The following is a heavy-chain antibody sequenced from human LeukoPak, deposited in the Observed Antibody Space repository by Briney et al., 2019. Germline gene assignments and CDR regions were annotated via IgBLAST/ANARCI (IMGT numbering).Heavy chain of an antibody. CDR2: INHSGST. J-gene: IGHJ3*02. V-gene: IGHV4-34*01. CDR1: GGSFSGYY. D-gene: IGHD3-22*01. Sequence: SETLSLTCAVYGGSFSGYYWSWIRQPPGKGLEWIGEINHSGSTNYNPSLKSRVTISLDTSKNQFSLKLSSVTAADTAVYYWAEGWDLGMIVVVITGAPGAFDIWAKGQWSPSLQ. CDR3: AEGWDLGMIVVVITGAPGAFDI.